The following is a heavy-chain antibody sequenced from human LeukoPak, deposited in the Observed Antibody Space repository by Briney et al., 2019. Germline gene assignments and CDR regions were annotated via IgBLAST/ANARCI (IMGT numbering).Heavy chain of an antibody. V-gene: IGHV4-59*08. CDR3: ARHNIWLGGFDY. Sequence: PSETLSLTCTVSGGSISSYYWSWIRQPPGKGLEWIGYIYYSGSTNYNPSLKSRVTISVDTSKNQFSLKLSSVTAADTAVYYCARHNIWLGGFDYWGQGTLVTVS. CDR1: GGSISSYY. CDR2: IYYSGST. D-gene: IGHD3-10*01. J-gene: IGHJ4*02.